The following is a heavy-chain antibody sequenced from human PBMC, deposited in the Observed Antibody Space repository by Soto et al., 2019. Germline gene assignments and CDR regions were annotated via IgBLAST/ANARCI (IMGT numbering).Heavy chain of an antibody. CDR3: AHAYGGRSLY. CDR1: GFSLTTDRVG. V-gene: IGHV2-5*02. J-gene: IGHJ4*02. D-gene: IGHD1-26*01. Sequence: QITLKESGPTLVQPTQTLTLTCTFSGFSLTTDRVGVGWIRQPPGEALEWLAVIYWDDSKTYRPSLESRLTITKDTSKIQVALTLTNMGSRATATYYCAHAYGGRSLYWGQGTRVTVSS. CDR2: IYWDDSK.